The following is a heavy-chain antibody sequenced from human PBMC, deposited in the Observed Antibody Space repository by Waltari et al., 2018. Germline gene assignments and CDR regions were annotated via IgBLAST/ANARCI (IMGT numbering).Heavy chain of an antibody. Sequence: QVQLQESGPGLVKPSENLSLSCDVSGYCISRGDYGGCVRQTPGKGLEYIGSIFHSGSTFINPSLKSRVSISVDTSKYQFSLTVRSVTAADTAVYFCARDVGSNWSEGAFEIWGQGTMVTVSS. CDR3: ARDVGSNWSEGAFEI. J-gene: IGHJ3*02. CDR1: GYCISRGDY. CDR2: IFHSGST. D-gene: IGHD6-13*01. V-gene: IGHV4-38-2*02.